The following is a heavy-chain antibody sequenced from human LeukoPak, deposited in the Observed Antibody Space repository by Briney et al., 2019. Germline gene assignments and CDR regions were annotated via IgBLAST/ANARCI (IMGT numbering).Heavy chain of an antibody. CDR2: INPNSGGT. Sequence: ASVKVSCKASGYTFTGYYMHWVRQAPGQGLEWMGWINPNSGGTNYAQKFQGRVTMTRDTSISTAYMELSRLRSDDTAVYYCARSIEYYYYYMDVWGKGTTVTVSS. V-gene: IGHV1-2*02. D-gene: IGHD2-21*01. CDR3: ARSIEYYYYYMDV. CDR1: GYTFTGYY. J-gene: IGHJ6*03.